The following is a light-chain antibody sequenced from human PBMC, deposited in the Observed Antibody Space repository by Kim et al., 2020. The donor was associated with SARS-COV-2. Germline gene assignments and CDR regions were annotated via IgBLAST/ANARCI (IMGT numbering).Light chain of an antibody. Sequence: APVGDRVTITCRASQNINSWLAWYQQKPGKAPKVLIYKASSLESGVPSRFSGSGSGTEFTLTISSLQPDDFATYYCQQYNTYLRTFGQGTKVDIK. CDR2: KAS. J-gene: IGKJ1*01. CDR1: QNINSW. CDR3: QQYNTYLRT. V-gene: IGKV1-5*03.